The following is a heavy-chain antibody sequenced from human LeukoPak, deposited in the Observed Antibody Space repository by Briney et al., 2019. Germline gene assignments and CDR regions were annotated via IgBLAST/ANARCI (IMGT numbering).Heavy chain of an antibody. J-gene: IGHJ4*02. CDR1: GFTFRNYA. V-gene: IGHV3-30-3*01. CDR3: ARDPVTTWGYFDY. Sequence: GRSLRLSCAASGFTFRNYAIHWVRQAPGKGLEWVAVISSDGTNKNYADSVKGRFTISRDKAKNTVYLQVSSLRSEDTAVYYCARDPVTTWGYFDYWGQGTLVTVSS. CDR2: ISSDGTNK. D-gene: IGHD4-17*01.